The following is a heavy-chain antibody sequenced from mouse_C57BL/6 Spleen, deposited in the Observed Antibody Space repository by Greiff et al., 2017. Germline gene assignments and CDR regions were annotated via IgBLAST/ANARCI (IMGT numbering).Heavy chain of an antibody. Sequence: QVQLQQPGAELVMPGASVKLSCKASGYTFTSYWMHWVKQRPGQGLEWIGEIDPSDSYTNYNQKFQGKSTLTVDKSSNTAYMQLSRLTSEDSAVYYCARSPVVAPRYFDVWGTGTTVTVSS. CDR2: IDPSDSYT. CDR1: GYTFTSYW. D-gene: IGHD1-1*01. J-gene: IGHJ1*03. V-gene: IGHV1-69*01. CDR3: ARSPVVAPRYFDV.